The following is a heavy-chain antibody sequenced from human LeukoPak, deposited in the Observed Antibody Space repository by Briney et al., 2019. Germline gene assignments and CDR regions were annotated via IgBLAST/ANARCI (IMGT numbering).Heavy chain of an antibody. CDR3: ARGRGHGGYVPQSYYYYGMDV. V-gene: IGHV4-31*03. Sequence: SETLSLTCTVSGGSISSGGYYWSWIRQHPGKGLEWIGYIYYSGSTYYNPSLKSRVTISVDTSKNQFSLKLSSVTAADTAVYYCARGRGHGGYVPQSYYYYGMDVWGQGTTVTVSS. CDR1: GGSISSGGYY. CDR2: IYYSGST. D-gene: IGHD5-12*01. J-gene: IGHJ6*02.